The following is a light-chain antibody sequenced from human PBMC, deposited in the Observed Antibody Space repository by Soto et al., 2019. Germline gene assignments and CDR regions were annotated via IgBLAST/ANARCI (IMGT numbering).Light chain of an antibody. CDR3: QHYGTSAL. V-gene: IGKV3-20*01. CDR2: GAS. J-gene: IGKJ3*01. Sequence: EIVLTQSPGTLSLSPGERATLSCRASQSVSSSYLAWYQQKPGQAPRLLIYGASNRATGIPDRFSVSASGTDFTLTISRLEPEDFAVDYCQHYGTSALFGPGTKVDIK. CDR1: QSVSSSY.